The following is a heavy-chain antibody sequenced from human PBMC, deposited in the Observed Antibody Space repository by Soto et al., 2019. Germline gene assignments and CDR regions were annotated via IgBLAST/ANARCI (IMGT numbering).Heavy chain of an antibody. CDR2: IYYSGST. J-gene: IGHJ6*02. CDR3: ARGGYSYGSQPQGVYYYYGMDV. Sequence: PSETLSLTCTVSGGSVSSGSYYWSWIRQPPGKGLEWIGYIYYSGSTNYNPSLKSRVTISVDTSKNQFSLKLSSVTAADTAVYYCARGGYSYGSQPQGVYYYYGMDVWGQGTTVTVSS. V-gene: IGHV4-61*01. CDR1: GGSVSSGSYY. D-gene: IGHD5-18*01.